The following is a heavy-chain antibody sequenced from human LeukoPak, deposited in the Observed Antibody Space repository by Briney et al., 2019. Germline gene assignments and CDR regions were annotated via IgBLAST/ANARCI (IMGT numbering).Heavy chain of an antibody. V-gene: IGHV3-53*01. D-gene: IGHD1-26*01. CDR2: LYSDGRT. J-gene: IGHJ4*02. Sequence: GGSLRLSCAASGFTVNSNYMNWVRQAPGKGLEWVSVLYSDGRTYYADSVKGRFTISRDTSKNTLYLQVNSLRAEDTAVYYCVRDMGGRSGHWGQGTLVTVSS. CDR1: GFTVNSNY. CDR3: VRDMGGRSGH.